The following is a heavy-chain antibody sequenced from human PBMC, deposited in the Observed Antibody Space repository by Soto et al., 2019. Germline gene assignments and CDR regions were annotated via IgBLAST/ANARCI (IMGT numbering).Heavy chain of an antibody. Sequence: SETLSLTCTVSGGSISSGDYYWSWIRQPPGKGLEWIGYIYYSGSTYYNPSLKSRVTISVDTSKNQFSLKLSSVTAADTAVYYCARVYYDILIGYKIFDYWAREPWSPSPQ. V-gene: IGHV4-30-4*01. CDR2: IYYSGST. D-gene: IGHD3-9*01. CDR3: ARVYYDILIGYKIFDY. CDR1: GGSISSGDYY. J-gene: IGHJ4*02.